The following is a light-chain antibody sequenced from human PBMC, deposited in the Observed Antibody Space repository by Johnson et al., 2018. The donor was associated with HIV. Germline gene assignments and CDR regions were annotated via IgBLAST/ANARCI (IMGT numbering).Light chain of an antibody. CDR2: DNN. CDR3: GTWDTSLSIGYV. Sequence: QSVLTQPPSVSAAPGQRVTISCSGSSSNIGNNYVSWYQQLPGTAPKLLIYDNNKRPSGIPDRFSGSKSGTSATLGVTGIQTGAEADYYCGTWDTSLSIGYVFRTWTKVTVL. J-gene: IGLJ1*01. CDR1: SSNIGNNY. V-gene: IGLV1-51*01.